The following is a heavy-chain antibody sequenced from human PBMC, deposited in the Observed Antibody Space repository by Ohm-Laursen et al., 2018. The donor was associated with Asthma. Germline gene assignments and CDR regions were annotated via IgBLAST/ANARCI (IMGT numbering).Heavy chain of an antibody. J-gene: IGHJ6*02. V-gene: IGHV4-30-4*01. D-gene: IGHD2-15*01. CDR2: IYYSGST. CDR3: ARVFSRIYCSGGSCYSKDHGMDV. Sequence: SQTLSLTCSVSGGSISSGDYYWSWIRQPPGKGLGWIGYIYYSGSTYYNPSLKSRVTISVDTSKNQFSLKLSSVTAADTAVYYCARVFSRIYCSGGSCYSKDHGMDVWGQGTTVTVSS. CDR1: GGSISSGDYY.